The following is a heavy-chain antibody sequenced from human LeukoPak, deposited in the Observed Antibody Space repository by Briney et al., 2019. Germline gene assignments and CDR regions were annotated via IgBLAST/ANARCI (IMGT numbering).Heavy chain of an antibody. CDR3: ARGRIPDSSGYYFSWFDP. D-gene: IGHD3-22*01. CDR1: GGSFSGYY. Sequence: SETLSLTCAVYGGSFSGYYWSWIRQPPGKGLEWIGEINHSGSTNYNPSLKSRVTISVDTSKNQFSLKLSSVTAADTAVNYCARGRIPDSSGYYFSWFDPWGQGTLVTVSS. CDR2: INHSGST. V-gene: IGHV4-34*01. J-gene: IGHJ5*02.